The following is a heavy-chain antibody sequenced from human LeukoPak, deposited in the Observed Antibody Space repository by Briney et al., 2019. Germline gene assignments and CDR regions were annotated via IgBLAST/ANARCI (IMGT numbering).Heavy chain of an antibody. CDR1: GFTFSRNA. J-gene: IGHJ5*01. Sequence: PGRSLRLSCAASGFTFSRNAMHWVRQAPGKGLEWVAVTSPDGSEKYYADSVKGRFTISRDNSKNTVFLQMNRLSTEDTAVYSCFTGSHYYYDSWGQGTLVTVSS. CDR3: FTGSHYYYDS. CDR2: TSPDGSEK. D-gene: IGHD3-22*01. V-gene: IGHV3-30*01.